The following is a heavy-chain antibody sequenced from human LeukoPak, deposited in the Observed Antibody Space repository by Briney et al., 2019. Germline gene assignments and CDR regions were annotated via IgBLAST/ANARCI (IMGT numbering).Heavy chain of an antibody. D-gene: IGHD6-19*01. CDR3: ATDSSGWHSSYFDY. V-gene: IGHV1-24*01. J-gene: IGHJ4*02. CDR1: GYTLTELS. CDR2: FDPEDGET. Sequence: ASVKVSCKVSGYTLTELSMHWVRQAPGKGLEWMGGFDPEDGETIYAQKSQGRVTMTEDTSTDTAYMELSSLRSEDTAVYYCATDSSGWHSSYFDYWGQGTLVTVSS.